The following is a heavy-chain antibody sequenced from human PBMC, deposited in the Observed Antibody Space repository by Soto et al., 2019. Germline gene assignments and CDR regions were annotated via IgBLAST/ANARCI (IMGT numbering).Heavy chain of an antibody. CDR3: AKDTTDLYGAVGHLDY. CDR2: LSYDGRKE. CDR1: GFSFSGYG. J-gene: IGHJ4*02. D-gene: IGHD3-10*01. V-gene: IGHV3-30*18. Sequence: QLQLLESGGGVVQPGRSLRLSCVASGFSFSGYGMHWVRQAPGKGLEWVALLSYDGRKELYADSVKGRFAISRDNSKNTLFLHMSILRPDDTAVYFCAKDTTDLYGAVGHLDYRCQGVLVYVSS.